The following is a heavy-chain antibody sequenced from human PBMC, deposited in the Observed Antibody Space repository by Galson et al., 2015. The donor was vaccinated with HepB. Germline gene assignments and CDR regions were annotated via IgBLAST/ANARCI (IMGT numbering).Heavy chain of an antibody. D-gene: IGHD3-22*01. CDR3: AREDSSGYYLNSYYYGMDV. J-gene: IGHJ6*02. V-gene: IGHV1-18*04. CDR1: GYTFTSYG. Sequence: SVKVSCKASGYTFTSYGISWVRQAPGQGLEWMGWISAYAGNTSYAQKLQGRVTMTTDTSTSTAYMELRSLRSDDTAVYYCAREDSSGYYLNSYYYGMDVWGQGTTVTVSS. CDR2: ISAYAGNT.